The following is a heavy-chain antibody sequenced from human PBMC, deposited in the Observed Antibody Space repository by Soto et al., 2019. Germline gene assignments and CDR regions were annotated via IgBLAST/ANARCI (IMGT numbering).Heavy chain of an antibody. CDR2: IIPIFGTA. V-gene: IGHV1-69*13. D-gene: IGHD1-26*01. CDR3: ARTLGRYGMDV. CDR1: GGIFSSYA. J-gene: IGHJ6*02. Sequence: SVKVSCKASGGIFSSYAISWVRQAPGQGLEWMGGIIPIFGTANYAQEFQGRVTITADESTSTAYMELSSLRSEDTAVYYCARTLGRYGMDVWGQGTTVTVSS.